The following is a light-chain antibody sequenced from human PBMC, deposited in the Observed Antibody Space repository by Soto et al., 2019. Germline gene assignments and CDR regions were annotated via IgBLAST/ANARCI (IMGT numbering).Light chain of an antibody. Sequence: DIQMTQSPSSLSASVGDRVTITCQASQDISNYLNWYQQKPGKAPKLLIYDASNLETGVPSRFSGSGYGTDFTFTISSLQPEYIATYYCQQYDNLPPYTFGQGTKLEIK. CDR2: DAS. V-gene: IGKV1-33*01. J-gene: IGKJ2*01. CDR1: QDISNY. CDR3: QQYDNLPPYT.